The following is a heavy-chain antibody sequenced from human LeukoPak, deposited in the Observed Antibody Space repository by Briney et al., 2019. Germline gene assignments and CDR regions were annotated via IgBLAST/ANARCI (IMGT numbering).Heavy chain of an antibody. CDR1: GGSISSSSYY. CDR2: IYYSGST. J-gene: IGHJ4*02. V-gene: IGHV4-39*01. CDR3: ARDECLGELSFSQSDY. Sequence: TSETLSLTCTVSGGSISSSSYYWGWIRQPPGKGLEWIGSIYYSGSTYYNPSLKSRVTISVDTSKNQFSLKLSSVTAADTAVYYCARDECLGELSFSQSDYWGQGTLVTVSS. D-gene: IGHD3-16*02.